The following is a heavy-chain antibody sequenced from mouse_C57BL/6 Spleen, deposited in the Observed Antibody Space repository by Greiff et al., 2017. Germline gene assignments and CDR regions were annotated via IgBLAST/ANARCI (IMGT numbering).Heavy chain of an antibody. CDR1: GYTFTDYY. J-gene: IGHJ1*03. Sequence: VQLQQSGPELVKPGASVKISCKASGYTFTDYYMNWVKQSHGKSLEWIGDINPNNGGTSYNQKFKGKATLTVDKSSSTAYMERRSLTSEDSAVYYCARKGRTTVVAKTVYWYFDVWGTGTTVTVSS. CDR2: INPNNGGT. D-gene: IGHD1-1*01. V-gene: IGHV1-26*01. CDR3: ARKGRTTVVAKTVYWYFDV.